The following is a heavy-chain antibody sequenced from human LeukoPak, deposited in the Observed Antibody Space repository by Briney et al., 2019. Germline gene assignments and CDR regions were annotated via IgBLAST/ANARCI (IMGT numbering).Heavy chain of an antibody. CDR1: GFTFSSYW. CDR2: IKQDRSEK. V-gene: IGHV3-7*01. Sequence: GGSLRLSCAASGFTFSSYWMSWVRQAPGKGLEWVANIKQDRSEKYYVDSVKGRFTISRDNAKNSLYLQMNSLRAEDTAVYYCARDYYDYVWGSYRYTFDYWGQGTLVTVSS. CDR3: ARDYYDYVWGSYRYTFDY. J-gene: IGHJ4*02. D-gene: IGHD3-16*02.